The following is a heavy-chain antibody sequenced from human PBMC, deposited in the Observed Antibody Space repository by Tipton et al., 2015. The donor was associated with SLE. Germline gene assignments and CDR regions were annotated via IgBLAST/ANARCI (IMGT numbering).Heavy chain of an antibody. Sequence: TLSLTCTVSGGSISSSSYYWGWIRQPPGKGLEWIGSIYHSGSTYYNPSLKSRVTISVDTSKNQFSLKLSSVTAADTAVYYCARVLGGSGWLTGELDYWGQGTLVTVSS. CDR1: GGSISSSSYY. V-gene: IGHV4-39*07. CDR2: IYHSGST. D-gene: IGHD6-19*01. CDR3: ARVLGGSGWLTGELDY. J-gene: IGHJ4*02.